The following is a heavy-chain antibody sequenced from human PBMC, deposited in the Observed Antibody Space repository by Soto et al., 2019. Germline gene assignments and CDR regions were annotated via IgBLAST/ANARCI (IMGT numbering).Heavy chain of an antibody. D-gene: IGHD6-13*01. Sequence: QVQLQESGPGLVNPSGTLSLTCAVSSGSISSSNWWSWVRQPPGKGLEWIGEIYHSESTNYTPSLKIRVTISVDEAKNQFSLKRSSVTAADTAVYYCAGGRGIALRLFPNWFDPWGQGALVTVS. CDR2: IYHSEST. CDR1: SGSISSSNW. V-gene: IGHV4-4*02. CDR3: AGGRGIALRLFPNWFDP. J-gene: IGHJ5*02.